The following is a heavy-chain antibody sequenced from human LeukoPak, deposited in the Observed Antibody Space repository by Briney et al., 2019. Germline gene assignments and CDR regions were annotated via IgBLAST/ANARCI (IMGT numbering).Heavy chain of an antibody. CDR1: GYTFTTYG. CDR2: ISGYNGNT. CDR3: ARDKRQRWLQLLLYAFDI. V-gene: IGHV1-18*01. D-gene: IGHD5-24*01. J-gene: IGHJ3*02. Sequence: ASVKVSCKASGYTFTTYGISWVRQAPGQGLEWMGWISGYNGNTNYAQKFQGRITMTTETSTSTAYMELSRLRSDDTAVYYCARDKRQRWLQLLLYAFDIWGQGTMVTVSS.